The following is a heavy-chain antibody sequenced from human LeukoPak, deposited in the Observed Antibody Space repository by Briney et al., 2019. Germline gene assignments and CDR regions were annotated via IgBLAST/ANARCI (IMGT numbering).Heavy chain of an antibody. CDR2: IIPILGIA. CDR3: ARGPVVATAPLDY. J-gene: IGHJ4*02. CDR1: GGTFSSYA. D-gene: IGHD5-12*01. V-gene: IGHV1-69*04. Sequence: SVKVSCKASGGTFSSYAISWVRQAPGQGLEWMGRIIPILGIANYAQKFQGRVTITADKSTSTAYMELSSLRFEDTAVYYCARGPVVATAPLDYWGQGTLVTVSS.